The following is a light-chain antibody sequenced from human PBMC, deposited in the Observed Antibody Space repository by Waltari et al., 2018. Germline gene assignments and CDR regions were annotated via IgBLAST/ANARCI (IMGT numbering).Light chain of an antibody. CDR3: HSRDASGVGGS. J-gene: IGLJ2*01. Sequence: SSELIQDPAVSVAMGQTVRITCQGDSLRSYYASRYQQRPGQAPRLVMYDKNNRPSGVPDRFSGSSSHNTASLTITGAQAEDEASYYCHSRDASGVGGSFGGGTKLTVL. V-gene: IGLV3-19*01. CDR2: DKN. CDR1: SLRSYY.